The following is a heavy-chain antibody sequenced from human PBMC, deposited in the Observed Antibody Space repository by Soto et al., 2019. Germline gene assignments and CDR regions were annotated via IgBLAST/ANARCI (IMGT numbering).Heavy chain of an antibody. CDR2: ISYDGKNK. CDR1: GFTFSSYG. CDR3: ARERAIAATGLFYY. Sequence: QVQLVESGGGVVQPGRSLRLSCAASGFTFSSYGMHWVRQAPGKGLEWVALISYDGKNKDYADSVKGRFTISRDNSKKTLFLQMNSLRPEDTAVYYCARERAIAATGLFYYWGQGTLVTVSS. V-gene: IGHV3-30*03. D-gene: IGHD6-13*01. J-gene: IGHJ4*02.